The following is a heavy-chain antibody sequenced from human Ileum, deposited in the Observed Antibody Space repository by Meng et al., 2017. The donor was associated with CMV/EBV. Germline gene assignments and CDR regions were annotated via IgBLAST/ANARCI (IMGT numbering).Heavy chain of an antibody. Sequence: GEALKISCAASGFTFSSYWMSWVRQAPGKGLEWVANIKQDGSEKYYADSVKGRFTISRDNAKNSLYLQMNSLSAEDTAVYYCAREEGATGVAHLRYYYYGMDVWGQGTTVTVSS. CDR1: GFTFSSYW. CDR2: IKQDGSEK. J-gene: IGHJ6*02. V-gene: IGHV3-7*01. CDR3: AREEGATGVAHLRYYYYGMDV. D-gene: IGHD1-26*01.